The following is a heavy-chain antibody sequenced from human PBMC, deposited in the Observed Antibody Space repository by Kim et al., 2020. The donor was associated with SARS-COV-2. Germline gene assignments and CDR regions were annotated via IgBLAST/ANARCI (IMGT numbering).Heavy chain of an antibody. CDR3: AKPPSPCAADCYPSAEYFHH. D-gene: IGHD2-21*02. CDR2: MSYDGSRR. CDR1: GFPFSTYG. Sequence: GGSLRLSCAASGFPFSTYGMFWVRQAPGKGLEWVAVMSYDGSRRYYADSVRGRFTISKDDSKNTLYLQMNSLRPEDTAVYFCAKPPSPCAADCYPSAEYFHHWGQGTLVTVSS. V-gene: IGHV3-30*18. J-gene: IGHJ1*01.